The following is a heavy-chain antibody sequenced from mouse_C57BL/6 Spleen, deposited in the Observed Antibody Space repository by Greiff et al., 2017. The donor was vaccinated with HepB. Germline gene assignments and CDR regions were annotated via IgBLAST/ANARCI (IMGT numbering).Heavy chain of an antibody. V-gene: IGHV1-82*01. CDR2: IYPGDGDT. Sequence: QVQLQQSGPELVKPGASVKISCKASGYAFSSSWMNWVKQRPGKGLEWIGRIYPGDGDTNYNGKFKGKATLTADKSSSTAYMQLSSLTSEDSADYFCARGLTFDYWGQGTTLTVSS. CDR3: ARGLTFDY. J-gene: IGHJ2*01. CDR1: GYAFSSSW. D-gene: IGHD3-1*01.